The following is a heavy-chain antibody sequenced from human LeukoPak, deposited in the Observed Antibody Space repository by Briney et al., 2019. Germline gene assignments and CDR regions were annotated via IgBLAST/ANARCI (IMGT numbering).Heavy chain of an antibody. Sequence: GGSLRLSCAASGFTLRSYGMHWVRQAPGKGLEWVAVISYDGSNKYYADSVKGRFTISRDNSKNTLYLQMNSLRAEDTAVYYCAKDVNEGDYDIWTGPQGYWGQGTLVTVSS. CDR3: AKDVNEGDYDIWTGPQGY. V-gene: IGHV3-30*18. CDR2: ISYDGSNK. D-gene: IGHD3-9*01. J-gene: IGHJ4*02. CDR1: GFTLRSYG.